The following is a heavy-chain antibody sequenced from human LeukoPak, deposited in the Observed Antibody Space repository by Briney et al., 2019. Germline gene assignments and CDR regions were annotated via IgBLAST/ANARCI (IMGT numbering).Heavy chain of an antibody. CDR1: GFTFSSYW. CDR3: ARGEGWHCSGSDFFTHWFDP. Sequence: QPGGSLSLSCAASGFTFSSYWMHWVRQAPGKGLVWVSRINSDGSSTSYADSVKGRFTISRDNAKNTLYLQMNSLRAEDTAVYYCARGEGWHCSGSDFFTHWFDPWGQGALVTLSS. D-gene: IGHD2-15*01. CDR2: INSDGSST. J-gene: IGHJ5*02. V-gene: IGHV3-74*01.